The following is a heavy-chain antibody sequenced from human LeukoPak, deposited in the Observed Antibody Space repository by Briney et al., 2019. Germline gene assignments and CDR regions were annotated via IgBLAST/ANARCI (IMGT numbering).Heavy chain of an antibody. CDR2: ISSSSSYI. CDR3: ARAGCRLTLPGSCVAVRVYYYYYMDV. J-gene: IGHJ6*03. CDR1: GFAFSSYE. D-gene: IGHD3-9*01. V-gene: IGHV3-21*01. Sequence: GGSLRLSCAASGFAFSSYEMNWVRQAPGKGLEWVSSISSSSSYIYYADSVKGRFTISRDNAKNSLYLQMNSLRAEDTAVYYCARAGCRLTLPGSCVAVRVYYYYYMDVWGKGTTVTISS.